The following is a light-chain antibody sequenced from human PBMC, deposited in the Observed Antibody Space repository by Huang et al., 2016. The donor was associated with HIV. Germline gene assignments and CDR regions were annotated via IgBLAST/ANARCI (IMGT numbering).Light chain of an antibody. CDR2: QVS. Sequence: DVVLTQSPLSLPVTLGQPASISCRSSQSLVDSNGNTYLNWFHQRTGQSPRRLIYQVSDRDSGVPDRFIGSGSGTHFTLRINSVEAEDVGVYYCMQATHWPRTFGQGTKVEIK. J-gene: IGKJ1*01. V-gene: IGKV2-30*01. CDR3: MQATHWPRT. CDR1: QSLVDSNGNTY.